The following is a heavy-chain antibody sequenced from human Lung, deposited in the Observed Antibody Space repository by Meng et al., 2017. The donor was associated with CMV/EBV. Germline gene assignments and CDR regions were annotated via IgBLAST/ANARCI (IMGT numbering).Heavy chain of an antibody. Sequence: QVPLQASGPGRVKPSGTLSLTCPFSGGSISSSTWWSWVRQPPGKGLEWIGEIYHSGRTNYNPSLKSRVTISVDKSKNQFSLKLSSVTAADTAVHYCASFPPPGKQWLVTDYWGQGTLVTVSS. J-gene: IGHJ4*02. CDR2: IYHSGRT. CDR3: ASFPPPGKQWLVTDY. V-gene: IGHV4-4*02. CDR1: GGSISSSTW. D-gene: IGHD6-19*01.